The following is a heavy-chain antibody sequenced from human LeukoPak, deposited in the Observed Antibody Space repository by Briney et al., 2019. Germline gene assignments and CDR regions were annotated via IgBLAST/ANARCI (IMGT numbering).Heavy chain of an antibody. CDR2: ISYDGSNK. CDR1: GFTFSSYG. J-gene: IGHJ4*02. CDR3: AKDRNGNRFDY. V-gene: IGHV3-30*18. Sequence: PGRSLRLSCAASGFTFSSYGMHWVRQAPGKGLEWVAVISYDGSNKYYADSVKGRFTISRDNSKNTLYLQMNSLRAEDTAVYYCAKDRNGNRFDYWGQGTLVTVSS. D-gene: IGHD1-14*01.